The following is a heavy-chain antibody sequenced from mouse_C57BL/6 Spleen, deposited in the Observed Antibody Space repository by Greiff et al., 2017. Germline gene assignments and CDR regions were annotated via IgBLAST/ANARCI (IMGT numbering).Heavy chain of an antibody. V-gene: IGHV5-17*01. CDR1: GFTFSDYG. D-gene: IGHD1-1*01. CDR3: ARLGSSDY. Sequence: EVKLMESGGGLVKPGGSLKLSCAASGFTFSDYGMHWVRQAPEKGLEWVAYISSGSSTIYYADTVKGRFTISRDNAKNTLFLQMTSVRSEDTAMYYCARLGSSDYWGQGTTLTVSS. J-gene: IGHJ2*01. CDR2: ISSGSSTI.